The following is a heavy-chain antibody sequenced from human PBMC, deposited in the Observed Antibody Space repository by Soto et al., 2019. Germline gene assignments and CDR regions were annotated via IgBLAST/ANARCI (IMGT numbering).Heavy chain of an antibody. CDR1: GGTFSSYA. CDR3: ARHPRQNYYSGMDV. V-gene: IGHV1-69*12. Sequence: QVQLVQSGAEVKKPGSSVKVSCKASGGTFSSYAISWVRQAPGQGLEWMGGIIPIFGTANYAQKFQGRVTITADESTSTAYMELRSLRSEDTAVYYCARHPRQNYYSGMDVWGQGTKVTVSS. CDR2: IIPIFGTA. J-gene: IGHJ6*02.